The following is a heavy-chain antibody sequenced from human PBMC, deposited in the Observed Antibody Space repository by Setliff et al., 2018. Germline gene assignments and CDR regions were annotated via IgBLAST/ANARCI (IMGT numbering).Heavy chain of an antibody. D-gene: IGHD3-10*01. V-gene: IGHV4-39*07. Sequence: PSETLSLTCTVSGGSISSSSDYWGWIRQPPGKGQEWIGSIYYSGITYYNTSLKSRVTISVDTSNNQFSLKLSSVTDADTAVYYCARAEYYYGSGSFHPYYMDVWGQGTTVTVSS. J-gene: IGHJ6*03. CDR3: ARAEYYYGSGSFHPYYMDV. CDR1: GGSISSSSDY. CDR2: IYYSGIT.